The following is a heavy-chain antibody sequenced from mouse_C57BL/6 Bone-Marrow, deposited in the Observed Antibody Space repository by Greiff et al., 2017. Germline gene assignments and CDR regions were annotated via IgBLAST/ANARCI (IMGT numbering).Heavy chain of an antibody. D-gene: IGHD1-1*01. Sequence: QVQLQQSGPELVKPGASVKLSCKASGYTFTSYWMHWVKQRPGQGLEWIGMIYPNSGSTNYNEKFKLKATLTVDQSSSTAYMQLSRLTSEDSAVYYYARSSLRYPAWFAYWGQGTLVTVSA. J-gene: IGHJ3*01. CDR3: ARSSLRYPAWFAY. CDR2: IYPNSGST. CDR1: GYTFTSYW. V-gene: IGHV1-64*01.